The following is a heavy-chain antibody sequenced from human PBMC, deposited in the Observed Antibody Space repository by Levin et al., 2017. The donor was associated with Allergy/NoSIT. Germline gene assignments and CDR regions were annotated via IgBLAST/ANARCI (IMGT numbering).Heavy chain of an antibody. CDR1: GFIFDDYA. CDR3: AKDGGARGWYGVVYYYGMDV. V-gene: IGHV3-9*01. Sequence: GGSLRLSCAASGFIFDDYAMHWVRQAPGKGLEWVSGISWNSGSIGYADSVKGRFTISRDNAKNSLYLQMNSLRAEDTALYYCAKDGGARGWYGVVYYYGMDVWGQGTTVTVSS. J-gene: IGHJ6*02. CDR2: ISWNSGSI. D-gene: IGHD6-19*01.